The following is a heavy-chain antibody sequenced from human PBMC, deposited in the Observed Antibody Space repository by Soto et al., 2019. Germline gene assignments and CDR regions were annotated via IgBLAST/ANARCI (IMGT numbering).Heavy chain of an antibody. Sequence: SETLSLTCAVSGGSIRRNNWWSWVRQPPGKGLEWIGEIFHSGSTYYNPSLKTRVTISVDKSKNQFSLKLSSVTAADTAVYYCARVYSGSYSDYWGQGTLVTVSS. J-gene: IGHJ4*02. D-gene: IGHD1-26*01. CDR2: IFHSGST. CDR1: GGSIRRNNW. CDR3: ARVYSGSYSDY. V-gene: IGHV4-4*02.